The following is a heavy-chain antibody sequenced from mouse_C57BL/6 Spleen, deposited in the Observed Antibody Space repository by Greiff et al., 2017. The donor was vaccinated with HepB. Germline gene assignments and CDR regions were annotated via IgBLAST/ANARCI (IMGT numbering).Heavy chain of an antibody. CDR1: GYSFTDYN. CDR2: INPNYGTT. J-gene: IGHJ4*01. Sequence: EVQLQQSGPELVKPGASVKISCKASGYSFTDYNMNWVKQSNGKSLEWIGVINPNYGTTSYNQKFKGKATLTVDQSSSTAYMQLNSLTSEDSAVYYCARGRFITTVVATNYYAMDYWGQGTSVTVSS. CDR3: ARGRFITTVVATNYYAMDY. V-gene: IGHV1-39*01. D-gene: IGHD1-1*01.